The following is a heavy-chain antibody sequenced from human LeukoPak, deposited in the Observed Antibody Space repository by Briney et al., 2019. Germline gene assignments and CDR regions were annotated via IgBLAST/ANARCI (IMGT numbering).Heavy chain of an antibody. J-gene: IGHJ4*02. CDR1: GYIFINHG. D-gene: IGHD3-16*01. CDR2: ISAYNGRT. V-gene: IGHV1-18*01. CDR3: AGWGASPNDF. Sequence: ASVKVSFKASGYIFINHGIAWVRQAPGQGLQYMGWISAYNGRTDYAQNLQGRVTMTTDTATTTAYMELRSLTPDDTAVYFCAGWGASPNDFWGQGTLVTVSS.